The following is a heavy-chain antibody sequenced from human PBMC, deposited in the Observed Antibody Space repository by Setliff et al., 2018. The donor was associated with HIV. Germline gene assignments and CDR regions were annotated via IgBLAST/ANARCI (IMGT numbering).Heavy chain of an antibody. CDR1: GMTFSDAW. D-gene: IGHD3-9*01. CDR2: IKSKEDGGTR. V-gene: IGHV3-15*05. CDR3: VGHYYDPLTGYYVWFFDV. J-gene: IGHJ2*01. Sequence: PGGSLRLSCLASGMTFSDAWMTWVRQAPGKGLEWVGRIKSKEDGGTREYAAPVKGRFTISRDDSRNTLYLQMNSMKSDDTATYYCVGHYYDPLTGYYVWFFDVWGRGTLVTVSS.